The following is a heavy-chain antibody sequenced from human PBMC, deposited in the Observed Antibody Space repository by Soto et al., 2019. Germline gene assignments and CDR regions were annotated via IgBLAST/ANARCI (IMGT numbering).Heavy chain of an antibody. J-gene: IGHJ6*02. CDR3: ARSHAPYYYDTTGFFFGLDV. Sequence: QVRLVESGGGVVQPGRSLRLSCAASGFTFSNYAMHWVRQAPGKGLEWVAVMSFDETKKYHAASVEGRFTISRDNSQNTLHLQLNSLRAEDTALYYCARSHAPYYYDTTGFFFGLDVWGQGTTVVVSS. CDR2: MSFDETKK. V-gene: IGHV3-30-3*01. D-gene: IGHD3-22*01. CDR1: GFTFSNYA.